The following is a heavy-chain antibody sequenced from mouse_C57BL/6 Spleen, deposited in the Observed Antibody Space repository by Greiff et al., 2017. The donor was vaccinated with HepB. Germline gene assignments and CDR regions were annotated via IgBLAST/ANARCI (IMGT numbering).Heavy chain of an antibody. V-gene: IGHV5-17*01. Sequence: EVMLVESGGGLVKPGGSLKLSCAASGFTFSDYGMHWVRQAPEKGLEWVAYISSGSSTIYYADIVKGRFTISRDNAKNTLFLQMTSLRSEDTAMYYCARRDSNYVEFAYWGQGTLVTVSA. CDR1: GFTFSDYG. CDR2: ISSGSSTI. D-gene: IGHD2-5*01. J-gene: IGHJ3*01. CDR3: ARRDSNYVEFAY.